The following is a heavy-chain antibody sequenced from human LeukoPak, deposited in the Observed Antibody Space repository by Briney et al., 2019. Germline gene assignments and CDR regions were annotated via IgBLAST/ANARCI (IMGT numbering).Heavy chain of an antibody. V-gene: IGHV3-48*04. CDR2: ITGDSNTI. J-gene: IGHJ4*02. CDR3: ARGGGSYAYFDY. D-gene: IGHD1-26*01. CDR1: GFTVSSNY. Sequence: GGSLRLSCAASGFTVSSNYMSWVRQAPGKGLEWVSHITGDSNTIYYVDSVKGRFTFSRDNAKNSLYLQMNSLRVEDTAVYYCARGGGSYAYFDYWGQGTLVTVSS.